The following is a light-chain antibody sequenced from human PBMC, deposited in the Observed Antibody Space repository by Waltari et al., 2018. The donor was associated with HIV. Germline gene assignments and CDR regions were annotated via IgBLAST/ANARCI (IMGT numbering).Light chain of an antibody. V-gene: IGLV6-57*04. CDR2: EDT. CDR3: QSYYLNIVV. J-gene: IGLJ2*01. Sequence: NFILTQPHSVSESPGKTVTISCTRSGGNIATPSVHWYQQRPDSAPTTVIYEDTKRPSGVPDRFSGSIDSSSNSASLTISGLQTDDEADYYCQSYYLNIVVFGGGTKLTV. CDR1: GGNIATPS.